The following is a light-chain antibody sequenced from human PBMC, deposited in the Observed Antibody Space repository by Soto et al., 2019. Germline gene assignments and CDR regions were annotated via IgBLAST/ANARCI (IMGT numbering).Light chain of an antibody. V-gene: IGLV2-14*03. J-gene: IGLJ1*01. CDR2: DVS. Sequence: QSALTQPASVSGSPGQSLTISCTGTSTDVGGYNYVSWYQQYPGKAPKLMIYDVSYRPSGVSNRFSGSKSANTASLTISGLQAEDEADYYCSSYTNTSNYVFGSGTKVTV. CDR1: STDVGGYNY. CDR3: SSYTNTSNYV.